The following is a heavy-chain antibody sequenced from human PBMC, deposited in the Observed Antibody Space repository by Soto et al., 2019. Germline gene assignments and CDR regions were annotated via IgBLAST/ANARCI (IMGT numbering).Heavy chain of an antibody. V-gene: IGHV4-4*07. CDR1: GASISGDY. CDR2: IHGSGST. CDR3: VRVGDRSRYSYYFDN. J-gene: IGHJ5*02. D-gene: IGHD3-22*01. Sequence: SETLSLTCSVSGASISGDYWGWIRQPAGEGLTWIARIHGSGSTNYNPSFGSRVTMSVDASTNQVSLKLTSVTAADSAVYYCVRVGDRSRYSYYFDNWGQGMLVTVSS.